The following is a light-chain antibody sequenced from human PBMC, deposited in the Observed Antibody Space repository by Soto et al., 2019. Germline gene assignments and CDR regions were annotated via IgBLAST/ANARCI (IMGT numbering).Light chain of an antibody. CDR3: SSYTSSATRV. CDR1: GRDVGAYKF. Sequence: QSALTQPRSVSGSPGQSVTISCTGTGRDVGAYKFVSWYQQLPGEAPKLLIYEVSNRPSGVSNRFSGSKSGNTASLTISGLQSEDEADYYCSSYTSSATRVFGRGTKVTV. V-gene: IGLV2-14*01. CDR2: EVS. J-gene: IGLJ2*01.